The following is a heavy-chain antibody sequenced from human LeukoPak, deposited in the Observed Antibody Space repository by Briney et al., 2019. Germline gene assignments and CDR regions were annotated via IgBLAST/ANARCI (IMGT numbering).Heavy chain of an antibody. Sequence: SETLSLTCTVSRGSISSSSYYSGWIRHPPGKGREWIGSIYYSGSTYYNPSLKTRVTIYVDTSKNQCYLKLSSVTAADTAVYYCARVDTAMEIDYWGQGTLVTVSS. CDR2: IYYSGST. D-gene: IGHD5-18*01. CDR3: ARVDTAMEIDY. CDR1: RGSISSSSYY. V-gene: IGHV4-39*07. J-gene: IGHJ4*02.